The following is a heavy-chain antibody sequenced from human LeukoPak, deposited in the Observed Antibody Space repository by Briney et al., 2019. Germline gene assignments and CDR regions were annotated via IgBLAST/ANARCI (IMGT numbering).Heavy chain of an antibody. D-gene: IGHD2-2*01. Sequence: PGGSLRLSCAASGFTVGSNYMTWVRQAPGKGLEWAALIYGDDYTFYADSVEGRFTVSRDRSKNTVYLRLNSLRPEDTAVYFCARGPSLVPATIYYHYMDVWGTGTTVTVSS. CDR3: ARGPSLVPATIYYHYMDV. CDR1: GFTVGSNY. V-gene: IGHV3-53*01. J-gene: IGHJ6*03. CDR2: IYGDDYT.